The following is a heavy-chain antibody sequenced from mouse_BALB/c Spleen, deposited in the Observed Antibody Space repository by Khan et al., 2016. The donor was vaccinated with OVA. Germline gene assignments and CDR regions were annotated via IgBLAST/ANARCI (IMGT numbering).Heavy chain of an antibody. V-gene: IGHV1-7*01. CDR1: GYTFTSYW. J-gene: IGHJ2*01. CDR3: ARDRIDY. CDR2: INPTSGYT. Sequence: QVQLKQSGAELAKPGASVKMSCTASGYTFTSYWMHWIKQRPGQGLEWLGYINPTSGYTDYNQKFKDKATLTADKSSSTTYMQLSSLTSDDSAVYYCARDRIDYWGQGTALTVSS.